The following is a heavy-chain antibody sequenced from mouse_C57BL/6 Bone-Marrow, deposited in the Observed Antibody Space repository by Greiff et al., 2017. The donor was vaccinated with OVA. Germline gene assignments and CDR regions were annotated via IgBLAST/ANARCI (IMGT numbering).Heavy chain of an antibody. CDR3: ANPCYYAEGFFDY. V-gene: IGHV1-59*01. D-gene: IGHD1-1*01. CDR2: IDPPDSYT. CDR1: GYTFTSYW. J-gene: IGHJ2*01. Sequence: QVQLQQPGAELVRPGTSVKLSCKASGYTFTSYWMHWVKQRPGQGLEWIGVIDPPDSYTNYNQKFKGKATLTVDTSSSTAYMQLSSLTSEDSAVYYCANPCYYAEGFFDYWGQGTTLTVSS.